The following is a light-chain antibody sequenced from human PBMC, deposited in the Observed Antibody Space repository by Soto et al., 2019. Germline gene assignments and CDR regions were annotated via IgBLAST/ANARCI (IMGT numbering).Light chain of an antibody. J-gene: IGKJ5*01. CDR3: QQANSFPIT. CDR1: QSISNF. CDR2: AAS. V-gene: IGKV1-12*01. Sequence: DIEMTQSPSSLSASVGDRVTITCRASQSISNFLSWYRKSPGRAPELLIYAASSLQSGVPSRFSGSESGTDFTLTISSLQPEDCAIYFCQQANSFPITFGQGTRLEIK.